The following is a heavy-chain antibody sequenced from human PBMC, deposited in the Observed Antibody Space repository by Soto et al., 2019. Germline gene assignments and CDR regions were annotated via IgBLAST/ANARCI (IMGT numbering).Heavy chain of an antibody. Sequence: SETLSLTCTVPGGSVTTYYWSWIRQLPGKGLEWIGYISYTGNTNYNPSLKSRVTISVDTSKNQLSLKLTSMTAADTAVYYCARCKEMATIRSPYYFDHWGQGTLVTVSS. D-gene: IGHD5-12*01. CDR2: ISYTGNT. V-gene: IGHV4-59*02. CDR3: ARCKEMATIRSPYYFDH. CDR1: GGSVTTYY. J-gene: IGHJ4*02.